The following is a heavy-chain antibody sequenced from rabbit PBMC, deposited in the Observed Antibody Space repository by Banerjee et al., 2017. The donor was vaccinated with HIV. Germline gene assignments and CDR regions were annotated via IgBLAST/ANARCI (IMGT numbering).Heavy chain of an antibody. Sequence: QEQLEESGGDLVKPEGSLTLTCTASGFSFSNRYHMCWVRQAPGKGLEWIACIYAGSSGSTYYASWAKGRFTITRSTSLNTVTLQMTSLTAADTATYFCARDLGGAVGNLWGPGTLVTVS. J-gene: IGHJ4*01. CDR1: GFSFSNRYH. V-gene: IGHV1S45*01. D-gene: IGHD4-1*01. CDR2: IYAGSSGST. CDR3: ARDLGGAVGNL.